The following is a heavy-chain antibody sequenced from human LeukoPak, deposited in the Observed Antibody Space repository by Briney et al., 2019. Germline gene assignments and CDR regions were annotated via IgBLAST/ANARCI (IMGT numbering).Heavy chain of an antibody. D-gene: IGHD6-13*01. J-gene: IGHJ3*02. CDR1: GGTFSSYA. CDR3: ARVVEQQLVDAFDI. V-gene: IGHV1-69*06. Sequence: ASVKVSCKASGGTFSSYAISWVRQAPGQGLEWMGGIIPIFGTANYAQKFQGRVTITADKSTSTAYMELSSLRSEDTAVYYCARVVEQQLVDAFDIWGQGTMVTVSS. CDR2: IIPIFGTA.